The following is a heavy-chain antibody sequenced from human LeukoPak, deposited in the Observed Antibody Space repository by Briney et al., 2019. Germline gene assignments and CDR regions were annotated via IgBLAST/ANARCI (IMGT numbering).Heavy chain of an antibody. CDR1: GFTFDDYA. Sequence: PGRSLRLSCAASGFTFDDYAMHWVRQAPGKGLEWVSGISWNSGSIGYADSVKGRFTISRDNAKNSLYLQMNSLRAEDTALYYCAKGLVGGAYYFDYWGQGTLVTVSS. CDR3: AKGLVGGAYYFDY. CDR2: ISWNSGSI. D-gene: IGHD1-26*01. V-gene: IGHV3-9*01. J-gene: IGHJ4*02.